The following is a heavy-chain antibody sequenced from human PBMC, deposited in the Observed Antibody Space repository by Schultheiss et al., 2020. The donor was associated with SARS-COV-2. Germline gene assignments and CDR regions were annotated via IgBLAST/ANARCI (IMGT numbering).Heavy chain of an antibody. CDR1: GGTFSSYA. D-gene: IGHD2-15*01. CDR2: IIPIFGTA. J-gene: IGHJ6*02. CDR3: ARWLGYCSSGTCYHYYGMDV. V-gene: IGHV1-69*13. Sequence: SVKVSCKASGGTFSSYAISWVRQAPGQGLEWMGGIIPIFGTANYAQKFQGRVTITADESTSTAYMELSSLRSDDTAVYYCARWLGYCSSGTCYHYYGMDVWGQGTTVTVSS.